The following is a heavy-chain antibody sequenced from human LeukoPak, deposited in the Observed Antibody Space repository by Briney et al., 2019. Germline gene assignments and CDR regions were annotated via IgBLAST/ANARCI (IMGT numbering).Heavy chain of an antibody. CDR3: ATQTTTYYDILTGRGNGAYFDY. J-gene: IGHJ4*02. CDR2: INPNSGGT. CDR1: GYTFTGYY. V-gene: IGHV1-2*02. Sequence: ASVKVSCKASGYTFTGYYMHWVRQAPGQGLEWMGWINPNSGGTNYAQKFQGRVTMTRDKSISTAYLQWSSLKASDTAMYYCATQTTTYYDILTGRGNGAYFDYWGQGTLVTVSS. D-gene: IGHD3-9*01.